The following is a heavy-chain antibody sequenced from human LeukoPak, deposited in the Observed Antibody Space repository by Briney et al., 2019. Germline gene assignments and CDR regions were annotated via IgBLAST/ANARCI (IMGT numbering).Heavy chain of an antibody. CDR2: IYTSGTI. D-gene: IGHD3-3*01. J-gene: IGHJ6*04. Sequence: SETLSLTCTVSGGSISSYYWSWIRQPAGTALEWIGRIYTSGTITYNPSLKSRVTMSVDTSKNQFSLKLSSVTAADTAVYYCARGRGFLEWLPTGAVWGKGTTVTVSS. CDR1: GGSISSYY. CDR3: ARGRGFLEWLPTGAV. V-gene: IGHV4-4*07.